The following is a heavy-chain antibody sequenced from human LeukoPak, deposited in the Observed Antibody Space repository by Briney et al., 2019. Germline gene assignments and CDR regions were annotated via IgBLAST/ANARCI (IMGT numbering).Heavy chain of an antibody. CDR2: INHSGST. Sequence: SETLSLTCAVYGGSFSGYYWSWIRQPPGKGLEWIGEINHSGSTNYNPSLKSRVTISVNTSKNQSSLKLSSVTAADTAVYYCARNRRSGKYYFDYWGQGTLVTVSS. CDR3: ARNRRSGKYYFDY. J-gene: IGHJ4*02. V-gene: IGHV4-34*01. CDR1: GGSFSGYY. D-gene: IGHD2/OR15-2a*01.